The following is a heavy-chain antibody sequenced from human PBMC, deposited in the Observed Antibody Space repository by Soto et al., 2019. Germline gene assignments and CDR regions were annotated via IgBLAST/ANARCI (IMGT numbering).Heavy chain of an antibody. D-gene: IGHD3-3*01. J-gene: IGHJ6*02. CDR3: ARDKTRITIFGVYLPVGYYYYYGMDV. CDR1: GFNFNDYY. V-gene: IGHV3-30-3*01. Sequence: PGGSLRLSCASSGFNFNDYYMSWIRQAPGKGLEWVAVISYDGSNKYYADSVKGRFTISRDNSKNTLYLQMNSLRAEDTAVYYCARDKTRITIFGVYLPVGYYYYYGMDVWGQGTTVTVSS. CDR2: ISYDGSNK.